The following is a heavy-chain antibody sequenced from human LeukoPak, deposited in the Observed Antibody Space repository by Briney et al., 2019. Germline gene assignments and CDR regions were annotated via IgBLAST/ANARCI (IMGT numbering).Heavy chain of an antibody. J-gene: IGHJ6*03. Sequence: GESLKISCKGSGYSFTSYWIGWVRQMPGKGLEWMGIIYPGDSDTRYSPSFQGQVTISADKSISTAYLQWSSLKASDTAMYYCASRQGFCSGGSCYSDLYMDVWGKGTTVTVSS. CDR2: IYPGDSDT. V-gene: IGHV5-51*01. D-gene: IGHD2-15*01. CDR1: GYSFTSYW. CDR3: ASRQGFCSGGSCYSDLYMDV.